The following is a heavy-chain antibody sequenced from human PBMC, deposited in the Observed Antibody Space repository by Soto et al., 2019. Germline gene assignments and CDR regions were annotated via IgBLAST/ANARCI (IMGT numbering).Heavy chain of an antibody. CDR1: GGTFSSYA. CDR2: IIPIFGTA. Sequence: GASVKVSCKASGGTFSSYAISWVRQAPGQGLEWMGGIIPIFGTANYAQKFQGRVTITADESTSTAYMELSSLRSEDTAVYYCAARGSSTSCPDPSESSCGGYYYYGMDVWGQGTTVTVSS. CDR3: AARGSSTSCPDPSESSCGGYYYYGMDV. D-gene: IGHD2-2*01. J-gene: IGHJ6*02. V-gene: IGHV1-69*13.